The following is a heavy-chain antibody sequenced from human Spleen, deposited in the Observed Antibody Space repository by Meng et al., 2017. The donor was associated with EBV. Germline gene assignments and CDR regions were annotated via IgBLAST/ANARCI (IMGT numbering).Heavy chain of an antibody. CDR3: AGSWPSRY. J-gene: IGHJ4*02. V-gene: IGHV3-53*01. CDR1: GVSVSSDF. D-gene: IGHD5-24*01. CDR2: IYSGGST. Sequence: VGLGVGLIQPGGPLSIACAAPGVSVSSDFMSWVRQAPGKGLEWVSVIYSGGSTEYADSVKGRFTVSRDNSKNTLYLQMNSLRAEDTAVYYCAGSWPSRYWGQGTLVTVSS.